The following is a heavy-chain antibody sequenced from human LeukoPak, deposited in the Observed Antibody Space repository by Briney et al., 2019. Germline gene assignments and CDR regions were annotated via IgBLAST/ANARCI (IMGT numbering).Heavy chain of an antibody. Sequence: KPSETLSLTCALYGGSFRGYYWMWIRPPPGKGLEWIGEIKHRGSTNHNPSLKTRVPISVDTPKQQFSLKVSSVTAADTAVFYCAREIKQWTRGGMEEYWGQGTMVTVSS. D-gene: IGHD6-19*01. V-gene: IGHV4-34*01. CDR1: GGSFRGYY. CDR2: IKHRGST. CDR3: AREIKQWTRGGMEEY. J-gene: IGHJ4*02.